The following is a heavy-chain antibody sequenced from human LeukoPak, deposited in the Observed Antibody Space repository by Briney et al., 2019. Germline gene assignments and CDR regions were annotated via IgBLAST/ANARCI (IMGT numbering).Heavy chain of an antibody. D-gene: IGHD6-13*01. CDR2: VNWSGGST. CDR3: ARVTLQPGIAAAFRPDSYYYYRDV. J-gene: IGHJ6*03. V-gene: IGHV3-20*04. CDR1: GFTFDDYG. Sequence: GGSLRLSCAASGFTFDDYGMSWVRPAPGKGLEWVSGVNWSGGSTGYADSVKGRITISRDNAKNSLYLQMNSLRAEDTALYYCARVTLQPGIAAAFRPDSYYYYRDVWGKGTTVTVSS.